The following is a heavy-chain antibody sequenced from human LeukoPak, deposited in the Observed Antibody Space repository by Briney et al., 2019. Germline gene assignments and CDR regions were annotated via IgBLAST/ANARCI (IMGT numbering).Heavy chain of an antibody. CDR2: INPNSGGT. V-gene: IGHV1-2*02. CDR3: AREYDSSGYSYYGMDV. Sequence: ASVKVSCKASGYTFTGYYMRWVRQAPGQGLEWMGWINPNSGGTNYAQKFQGRVTMTRDTSISTAYMELSRLRSDDTAVYYCAREYDSSGYSYYGMDVWGQGTTVTVSS. J-gene: IGHJ6*02. D-gene: IGHD3-22*01. CDR1: GYTFTGYY.